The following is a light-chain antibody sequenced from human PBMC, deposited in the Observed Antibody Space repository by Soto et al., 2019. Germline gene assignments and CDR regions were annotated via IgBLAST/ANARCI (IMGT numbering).Light chain of an antibody. J-gene: IGKJ2*01. V-gene: IGKV3-15*01. CDR2: GAS. CDR3: QQYNNWPYT. CDR1: QSVSSN. Sequence: EIVMTQSPATLSVSPGERATLSCRASQSVSSNLAWYQQKPGQAPRLLIYGASPRATGIPARFSGSGSGTEFSLIISSLQSEDFAVYYCQQYNNWPYTFGQGTKLEIK.